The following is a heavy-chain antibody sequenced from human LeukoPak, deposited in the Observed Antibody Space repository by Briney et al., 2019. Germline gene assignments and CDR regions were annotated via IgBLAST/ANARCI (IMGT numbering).Heavy chain of an antibody. V-gene: IGHV4-30-2*01. CDR1: GGSSSSGGNS. J-gene: IGHJ3*02. Sequence: SETLSLTCAVSGGSSSSGGNSWSWIRQQPGNGLEWIGDNNHRGSTYYNPSLLSRATISVDRSLNKFSLKLSCMTAAATAVQCCARHLEVPAGSGDDAVDIWGQGTMVTVSS. CDR2: NNHRGST. D-gene: IGHD2-2*01. CDR3: ARHLEVPAGSGDDAVDI.